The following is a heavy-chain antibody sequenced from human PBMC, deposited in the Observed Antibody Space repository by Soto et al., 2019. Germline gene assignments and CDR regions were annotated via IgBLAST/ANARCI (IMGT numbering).Heavy chain of an antibody. CDR3: ARPLRYFDWVGGYFQH. CDR2: ISYDGSNK. CDR1: GFTFSSYA. V-gene: IGHV3-30-3*01. Sequence: QVQLVESGGGVVQPGRSLRLSCAASGFTFSSYAMHWVRQAPGKGLEWVAVISYDGSNKYYADSVKGRFTISRDNSKNTLYLQMNSLRAEDTAVYYCARPLRYFDWVGGYFQHWGQGTLVTVSS. D-gene: IGHD3-9*01. J-gene: IGHJ1*01.